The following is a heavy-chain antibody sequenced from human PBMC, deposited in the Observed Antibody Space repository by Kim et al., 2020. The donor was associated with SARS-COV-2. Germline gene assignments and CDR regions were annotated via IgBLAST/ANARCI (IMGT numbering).Heavy chain of an antibody. V-gene: IGHV4-31*03. CDR2: ISYSGNS. Sequence: SQTLSLTCSVSGGSICSGVKFWSWIRQHPAKGLEWLGYISYSGNSHYSPSLRSRVSISLQTSENQFSLELTSVAAADTAVYYCARGRPLDYWGQGILVTVPS. J-gene: IGHJ4*02. CDR1: GGSICSGVKF. CDR3: ARGRPLDY.